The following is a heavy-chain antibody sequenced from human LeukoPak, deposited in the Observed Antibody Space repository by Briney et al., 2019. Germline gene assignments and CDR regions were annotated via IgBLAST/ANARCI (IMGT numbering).Heavy chain of an antibody. J-gene: IGHJ4*02. CDR1: GLTFNTYT. CDR2: IRSKAYGGTT. V-gene: IGHV3-49*04. CDR3: TRGAWVVVPAATGGVFDY. D-gene: IGHD2-2*01. Sequence: GGSLRLSCAASGLTFNTYTMNWVRQAPGKGLGWVGFIRSKAYGGTTEYAASVKGRCTISRDDSKSTAYLQMNSLKTEDTAVYYCTRGAWVVVPAATGGVFDYWGQGTLVTVSS.